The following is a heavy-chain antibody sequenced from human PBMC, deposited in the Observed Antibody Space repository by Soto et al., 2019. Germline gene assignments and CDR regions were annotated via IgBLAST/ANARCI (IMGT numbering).Heavy chain of an antibody. Sequence: SETLSLTCAVSGGSINSRYWWSWVRQSPGKGLEWIGEIYHSGSTNYNPSLKSRVTISVDKSKNQFSLNLSSVTAADTAVYYCARXXXXXXXXXXXYFDYWGQGTLVTVSS. CDR1: GGSINSRYW. CDR3: ARXXXXXXXXXXXYFDY. CDR2: IYHSGST. V-gene: IGHV4-4*02. J-gene: IGHJ4*02.